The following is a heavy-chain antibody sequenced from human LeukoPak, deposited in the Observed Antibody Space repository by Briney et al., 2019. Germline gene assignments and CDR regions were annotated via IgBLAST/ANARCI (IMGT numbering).Heavy chain of an antibody. J-gene: IGHJ4*02. V-gene: IGHV3-33*01. CDR3: AREAEIAVAGGYYFDY. D-gene: IGHD6-19*01. Sequence: GGSLRLSCAASGFTFSSYGMHWDRQAPGKGLEWVAVIWYDGSNKYYADSVKGRFTISRDNAKNSLYLQMNSLRAEDTAVYYCAREAEIAVAGGYYFDYWGQGTLVTVSS. CDR1: GFTFSSYG. CDR2: IWYDGSNK.